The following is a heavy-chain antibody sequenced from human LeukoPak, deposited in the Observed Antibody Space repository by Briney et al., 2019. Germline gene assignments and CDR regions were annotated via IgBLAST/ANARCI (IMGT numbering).Heavy chain of an antibody. V-gene: IGHV3-21*01. D-gene: IGHD2-15*01. CDR2: ISSSSSYI. CDR3: ARGGVDQCFDY. CDR1: GFTFSSYG. J-gene: IGHJ4*02. Sequence: GGSLRLSCAASGFTFSSYGMTWVRQAPGKGLEWVSSISSSSSYIYYADPVKGRFTISRDNAKNSLYLQMNSLRAEDTAVYYCARGGVDQCFDYWGQGTLVTVSS.